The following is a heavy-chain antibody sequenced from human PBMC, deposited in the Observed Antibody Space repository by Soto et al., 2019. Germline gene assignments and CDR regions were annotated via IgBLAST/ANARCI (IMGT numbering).Heavy chain of an antibody. V-gene: IGHV3-64D*06. J-gene: IGHJ4*02. D-gene: IGHD3-22*01. CDR2: ISINGDNT. CDR1: GFTFSIYA. CDR3: VKGEYYYDSGAYYPFDH. Sequence: GGSLRLSCSASGFTFSIYAMHWVRQAPGKGFEYVSSISINGDNTHYADSVKGRFTISRYNSKNTQYLQMSNLRAEDTAVYYCVKGEYYYDSGAYYPFDHWGQGTLVTVSS.